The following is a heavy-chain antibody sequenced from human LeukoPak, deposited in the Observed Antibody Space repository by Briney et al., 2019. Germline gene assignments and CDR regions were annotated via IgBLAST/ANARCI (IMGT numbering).Heavy chain of an antibody. Sequence: GGSLRLSCAASGFSFSSYWMHWVRQAPGKGLVWVSCINSDGSSTTYSDSVKGRFTISRDNAKNTLYLQMNSLRAEDTAVYYCARALSSLGYGMDVWGQGTTVTVSS. CDR1: GFSFSSYW. D-gene: IGHD6-6*01. CDR2: INSDGSST. V-gene: IGHV3-74*01. CDR3: ARALSSLGYGMDV. J-gene: IGHJ6*02.